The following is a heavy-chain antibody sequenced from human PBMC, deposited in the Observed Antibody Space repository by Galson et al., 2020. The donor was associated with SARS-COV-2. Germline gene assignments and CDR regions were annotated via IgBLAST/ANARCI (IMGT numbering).Heavy chain of an antibody. CDR1: GFTFRDFE. D-gene: IGHD4-4*01. J-gene: IGHJ4*02. Sequence: GGSLRLSCAASGFTFRDFEMNWVRQAPGKGLAWISYIRGNGGTIYYADSVKGRFTISRDNGKNSLSLQMNSLRAEDTAVYYCARGGTTRFDYWGQGTLVTVS. CDR3: ARGGTTRFDY. V-gene: IGHV3-48*03. CDR2: IRGNGGTI.